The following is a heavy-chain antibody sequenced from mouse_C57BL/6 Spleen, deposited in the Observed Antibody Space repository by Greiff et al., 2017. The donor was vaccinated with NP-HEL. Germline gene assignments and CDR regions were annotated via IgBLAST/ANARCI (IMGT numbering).Heavy chain of an antibody. J-gene: IGHJ4*01. CDR1: GYTFTSYW. V-gene: IGHV1-61*01. D-gene: IGHD1-1*01. Sequence: VQLQESGAELVRPGSSVKLSCKASGYTFTSYWMDWVKQRPGQGLEWIGNIYPSDSETHYNQKFKDKAKLTVDKSSSTAYIQLSSLTSEDSAVYYCARSYYGSSYYAMDYWGQRTSVTVSS. CDR3: ARSYYGSSYYAMDY. CDR2: IYPSDSET.